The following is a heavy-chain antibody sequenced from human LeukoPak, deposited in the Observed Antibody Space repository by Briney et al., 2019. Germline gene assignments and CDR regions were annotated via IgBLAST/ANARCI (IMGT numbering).Heavy chain of an antibody. Sequence: GSLRLSCAASGFTVSSNCMSWVRQAPGKGLEWVSGICSGGTTFYADSVKGRFTISRDNSKTTLDLQMNSLRAEDTALYYCARMAVAGPLVDWFDPWGQGTLVTVSS. J-gene: IGHJ5*02. V-gene: IGHV3-66*01. CDR1: GFTVSSNC. D-gene: IGHD6-19*01. CDR3: ARMAVAGPLVDWFDP. CDR2: ICSGGTT.